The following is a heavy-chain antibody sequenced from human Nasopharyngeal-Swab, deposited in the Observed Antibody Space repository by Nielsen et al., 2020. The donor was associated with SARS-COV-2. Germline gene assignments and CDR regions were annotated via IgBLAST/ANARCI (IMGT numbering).Heavy chain of an antibody. CDR1: GYTFTSYG. J-gene: IGHJ4*02. CDR3: ARGRRRYFYYDYVWGSYPVGGYFDY. CDR2: ISAYNGNT. D-gene: IGHD3-16*02. V-gene: IGHV1-18*04. Sequence: ASVKASCKASGYTFTSYGISWVRQAPGQGLEWMGWISAYNGNTNYAQKLQGRVTMTTDTSTSTAYMELRSLRSDDTAVYYCARGRRRYFYYDYVWGSYPVGGYFDYWGQGTLVIVSS.